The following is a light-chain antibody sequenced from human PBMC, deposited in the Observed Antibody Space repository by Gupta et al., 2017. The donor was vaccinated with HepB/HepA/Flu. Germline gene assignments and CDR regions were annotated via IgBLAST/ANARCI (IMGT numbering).Light chain of an antibody. CDR2: YDS. J-gene: IGLJ2*01. CDR3: QVWDSSSDLGVV. CDR1: NIGSKS. V-gene: IGLV3-21*04. Sequence: SYVLTQPPSVSVAPGKTARITCGGNNIGSKSVHWYQQKPGQAPVLVIYYDSDRPSGIPERFSGSNSGNTATLTISRVEAGDEADYYGQVWDSSSDLGVVFGGGTKLTVL.